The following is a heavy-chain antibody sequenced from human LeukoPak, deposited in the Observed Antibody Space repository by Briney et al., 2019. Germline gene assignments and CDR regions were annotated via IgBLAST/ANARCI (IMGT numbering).Heavy chain of an antibody. V-gene: IGHV3-33*01. CDR3: ARDRELWFGELLFLFDY. D-gene: IGHD3-10*01. CDR2: IWYDGSNK. CDR1: GFTFSSYG. J-gene: IGHJ4*02. Sequence: GGSLRLSCAASGFTFSSYGMHSVRQAPGKGLEWVAVIWYDGSNKYYADSVKGRFTISRDNSKNTLYLQMNSLRAEDTAVYYCARDRELWFGELLFLFDYWGQGTLVTVSS.